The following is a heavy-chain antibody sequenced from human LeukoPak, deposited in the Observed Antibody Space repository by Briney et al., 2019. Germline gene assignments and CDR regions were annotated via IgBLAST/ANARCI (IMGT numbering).Heavy chain of an antibody. D-gene: IGHD2-2*01. CDR3: ARDRGSVVVPAALDY. J-gene: IGHJ4*02. CDR1: GFTFSSYE. Sequence: VGSLRLSCAASGFTFSSYEMNWVRQAPGKGLEWVSYISSSGSTIYYADSVKGRFTISRDNAKNSLYLQMNSLRAEDTAVYYCARDRGSVVVPAALDYWGQGTLVTVSS. CDR2: ISSSGSTI. V-gene: IGHV3-48*03.